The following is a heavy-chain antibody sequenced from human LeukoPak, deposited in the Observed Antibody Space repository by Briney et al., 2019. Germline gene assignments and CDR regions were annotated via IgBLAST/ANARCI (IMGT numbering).Heavy chain of an antibody. Sequence: ASVKVSCKASGYTFTGYYLHWVRQAPGQGLEWMGWINPNSGGTNYAQKFQGRVTMTRGTSISTAYMELSRLRSDDTAVYYCARELRSSSAFDPWGQGTLVTVSS. V-gene: IGHV1-2*02. CDR1: GYTFTGYY. D-gene: IGHD6-6*01. J-gene: IGHJ5*02. CDR2: INPNSGGT. CDR3: ARELRSSSAFDP.